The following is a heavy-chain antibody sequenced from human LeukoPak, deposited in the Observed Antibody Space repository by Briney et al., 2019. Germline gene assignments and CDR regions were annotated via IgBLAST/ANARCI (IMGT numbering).Heavy chain of an antibody. D-gene: IGHD3-3*01. CDR1: VFAFSNYE. J-gene: IGHJ4*02. CDR2: IGGSGANT. Sequence: GGSLRLSCTASVFAFSNYEMTWVRQAPGKGLDWVSNIGGSGANTYYADSVKGRFTISRDNSKNTLYLQMNSLRAEDTAVYYCAKDHYYDFWSGYSYYFDYWGQGTLVTVSS. V-gene: IGHV3-23*01. CDR3: AKDHYYDFWSGYSYYFDY.